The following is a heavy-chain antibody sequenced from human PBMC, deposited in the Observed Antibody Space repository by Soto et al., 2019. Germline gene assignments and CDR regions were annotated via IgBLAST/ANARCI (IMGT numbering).Heavy chain of an antibody. J-gene: IGHJ6*02. CDR1: GFTFSSYS. V-gene: IGHV3-48*02. Sequence: SGGSLRLSCAAPGFTFSSYSMNWVRQAPGKRLERVSYISSSSSTIYYADSVKGRFTISRDNAKNSLYLQMNSLRDEDTAVYYCARKGVEAYHSSSALRYYYGMDVWGQGTTVTVSS. CDR2: ISSSSSTI. CDR3: ARKGVEAYHSSSALRYYYGMDV. D-gene: IGHD6-6*01.